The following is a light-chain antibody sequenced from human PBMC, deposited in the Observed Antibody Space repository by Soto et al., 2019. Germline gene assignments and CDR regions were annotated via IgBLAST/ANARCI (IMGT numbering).Light chain of an antibody. CDR3: QQYHNWPPDRT. Sequence: EIVMTQSPATLSVSPGERATLSCRASQSVGSNLAWYQLKPGQAPRLLIYCASTRATGIPGRFSGSGSGTDFTLTISSLQSEDFAIYFCQQYHNWPPDRTFGQGTKVEIK. V-gene: IGKV3-15*01. J-gene: IGKJ1*01. CDR2: CAS. CDR1: QSVGSN.